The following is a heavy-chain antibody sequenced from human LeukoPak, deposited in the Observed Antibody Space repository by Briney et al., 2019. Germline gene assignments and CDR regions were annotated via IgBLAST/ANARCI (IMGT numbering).Heavy chain of an antibody. CDR1: GYTFTGYY. D-gene: IGHD3-16*01. CDR3: ARTRGGGFSYYFDY. V-gene: IGHV1-18*04. Sequence: ASVKVSCKASGYTFTGYYMHWVRQAPGQGLECMGWISAYNGNTNYAQRLQGRVTMTTDTSTSTAYMELRSLRSDDTAMYYCARTRGGGFSYYFDYWGQGTLVTVSS. CDR2: ISAYNGNT. J-gene: IGHJ4*02.